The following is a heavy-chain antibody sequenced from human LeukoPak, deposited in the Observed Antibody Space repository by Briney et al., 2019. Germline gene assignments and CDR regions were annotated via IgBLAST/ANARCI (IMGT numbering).Heavy chain of an antibody. V-gene: IGHV3-9*01. CDR1: GFTFDDYA. Sequence: PGRSLRLSCAASGFTFDDYAMHWVRQAPGKGLEWVSGISWNSGSIGYADSVKGRFTISRDNAKNSLYLQMNSLRAGDTALYYCAKDREAGGGLETYFDYWGQGTLVTVSS. J-gene: IGHJ4*02. D-gene: IGHD1-26*01. CDR3: AKDREAGGGLETYFDY. CDR2: ISWNSGSI.